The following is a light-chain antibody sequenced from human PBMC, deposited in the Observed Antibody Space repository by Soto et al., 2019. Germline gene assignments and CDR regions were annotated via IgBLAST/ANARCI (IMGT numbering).Light chain of an antibody. CDR1: QSVLYSLNNRNH. CDR3: QQYYRSPLS. V-gene: IGKV4-1*01. J-gene: IGKJ4*01. Sequence: DIVMTQSPDSLAVSLGERATLNCKSSQSVLYSLNNRNHLAWYQKKPGQPPRLLVYWASTRESGVPDRFSGSGAGIDFSLTISSLQAEDVAVYYGQQYYRSPLSFGGGTRVEIK. CDR2: WAS.